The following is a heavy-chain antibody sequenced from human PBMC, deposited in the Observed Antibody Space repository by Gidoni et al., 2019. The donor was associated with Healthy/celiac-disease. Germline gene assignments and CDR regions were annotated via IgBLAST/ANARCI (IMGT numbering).Heavy chain of an antibody. V-gene: IGHV3-21*01. CDR1: GFTFRSYS. Sequence: EVQLVESGGGLVKPGGSLRLSCAASGFTFRSYSMTWVRQAPGKGLEWVSSISSSSSYIYYADSVKGRFTISRDNAKNSLYLQMNSLRAEDTAVYYCARDGRIIAVAGSGNDYWGQGTLVTVSS. D-gene: IGHD6-19*01. CDR2: ISSSSSYI. CDR3: ARDGRIIAVAGSGNDY. J-gene: IGHJ4*02.